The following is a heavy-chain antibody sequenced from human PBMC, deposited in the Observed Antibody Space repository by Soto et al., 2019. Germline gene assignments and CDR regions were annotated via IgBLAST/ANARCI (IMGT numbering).Heavy chain of an antibody. J-gene: IGHJ4*02. CDR1: GFTFSSYA. V-gene: IGHV3-23*01. CDR3: AGGEYSSSSFVY. Sequence: EVQLLESGGGLVQPGGSLRLSCAASGFTFSSYAMSWVRQAPGKGLEWVSAISGSGGSTYYADSVKGRFTISRDNSKNSLYLQMNSLRAEDTAVYYCAGGEYSSSSFVYWGQGTLVTVSS. D-gene: IGHD6-6*01. CDR2: ISGSGGST.